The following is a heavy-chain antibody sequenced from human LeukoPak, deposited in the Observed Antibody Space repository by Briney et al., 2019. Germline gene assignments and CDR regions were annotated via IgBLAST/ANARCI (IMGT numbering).Heavy chain of an antibody. V-gene: IGHV3-11*04. CDR1: GFSFSDYY. CDR2: ISTSGGTI. J-gene: IGHJ5*02. CDR3: ARDHVSWFDP. Sequence: PGGSLRLSCAASGFSFSDYYMSWIPPSPGKGLEWVSYISTSGGTIYYADSVKGRFTISRDNAKNSLYLQMNSLRAEDTAVYYCARDHVSWFDPWGQGILVTVSS.